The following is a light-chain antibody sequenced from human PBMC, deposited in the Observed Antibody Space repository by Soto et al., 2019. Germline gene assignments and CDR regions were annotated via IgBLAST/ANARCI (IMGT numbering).Light chain of an antibody. CDR2: GAS. CDR1: HSLSSRN. V-gene: IGKV3-20*01. Sequence: EIVLTQSPGTLSLSPGERASLSCRASHSLSSRNLAWYQQKPGQAPRLLIPGASSRASSIPDTFSGSESGTDFNLTISRPAPDDFGVYSWQHYGDSFWTFGNGTKVVSK. CDR3: QHYGDSFWT. J-gene: IGKJ1*01.